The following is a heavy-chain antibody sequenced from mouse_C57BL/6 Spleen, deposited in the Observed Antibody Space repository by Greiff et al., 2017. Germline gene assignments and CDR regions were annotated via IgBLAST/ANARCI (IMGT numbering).Heavy chain of an antibody. CDR3: ARHEVDYGSYYFDY. D-gene: IGHD1-1*01. Sequence: QVHVKQSGAELVQPGASVKLSCKASGYTFTEYTIHWVKQRSGQGLEWIGWFYPGSGSLKYNEKFKDKATLTADKSSSTVYMELSRLTSEDSAVYFCARHEVDYGSYYFDYWGQGTTLTVSS. CDR1: GYTFTEYT. V-gene: IGHV1-62-2*01. J-gene: IGHJ2*01. CDR2: FYPGSGSL.